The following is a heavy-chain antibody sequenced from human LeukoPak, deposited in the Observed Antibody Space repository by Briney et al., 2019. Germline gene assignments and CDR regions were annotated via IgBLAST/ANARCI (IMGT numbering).Heavy chain of an antibody. Sequence: ASVKVSCKASGYTFTSYDINWVRQATGQGLEWMGWMNPNSGNTGYAQKFQGRVTMTRNTSISTAYMELSSLRSEDTAVYYCARGRVVAASGNYWGQGTLVTVSS. V-gene: IGHV1-8*02. D-gene: IGHD2-15*01. CDR2: MNPNSGNT. CDR1: GYTFTSYD. J-gene: IGHJ4*02. CDR3: ARGRVVAASGNY.